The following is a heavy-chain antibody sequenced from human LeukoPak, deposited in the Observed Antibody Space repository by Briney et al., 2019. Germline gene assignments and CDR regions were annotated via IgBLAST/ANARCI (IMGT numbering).Heavy chain of an antibody. D-gene: IGHD6-13*01. CDR2: IYYSGST. Sequence: PSETLSLTCTVSGGSISSYYWSWIRQPPGKGLEWIGYIYYSGSTNYNPSLKSRVTISVDTSMNQFSLKLSSVTAADTAVYYCARATSGYSSSWYLDYWGQGTLVTVSS. V-gene: IGHV4-59*01. CDR1: GGSISSYY. CDR3: ARATSGYSSSWYLDY. J-gene: IGHJ4*02.